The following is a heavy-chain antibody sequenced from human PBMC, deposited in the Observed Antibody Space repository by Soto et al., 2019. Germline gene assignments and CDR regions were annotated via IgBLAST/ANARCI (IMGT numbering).Heavy chain of an antibody. J-gene: IGHJ6*02. D-gene: IGHD4-4*01. V-gene: IGHV3-23*01. CDR3: AKGHSDYQGDYNYYGMDV. CDR1: GFPFSSYA. CDR2: STGAGGST. Sequence: PGGSLRRSCAASGFPFSSYAISWVRQAPGKGLEWVAASTGAGGSTYKVDSEKGRFTISRDNSKKTVYLQLDGLRAEDTAIYYCAKGHSDYQGDYNYYGMDVWGQGTTVTVSS.